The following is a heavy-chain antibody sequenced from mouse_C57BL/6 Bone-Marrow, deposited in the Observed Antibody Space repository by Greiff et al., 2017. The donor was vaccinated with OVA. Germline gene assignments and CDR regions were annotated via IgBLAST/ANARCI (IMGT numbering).Heavy chain of an antibody. V-gene: IGHV1-50*01. D-gene: IGHD3-2*02. CDR3: ARWKLRPYYFDY. J-gene: IGHJ2*01. CDR2: IDPSDSYT. Sequence: VKLQQPGAELVKPGASVKLSCKASGYTFTRYWMQWVKQRPGQGLEWIGEIDPSDSYTNYNQKFKGKATLTVDTSSSTAYMQLSSLTSEDSAVYYCARWKLRPYYFDYWGQGTTLTVSS. CDR1: GYTFTRYW.